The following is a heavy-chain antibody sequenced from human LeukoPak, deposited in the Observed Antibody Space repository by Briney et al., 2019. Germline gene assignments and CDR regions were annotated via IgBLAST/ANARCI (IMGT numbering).Heavy chain of an antibody. Sequence: GGSLRLSCAASGFTFSSYSMNWVRQAPGKGLEWVSSISSSSSYIYYADSVKGRFTISRDNAKNSLYLQMNSLRAEDTAVYYCARSTLGGYCSRTSCRTYYYYGMDVWGQGTTVTVSS. D-gene: IGHD2-2*01. J-gene: IGHJ6*02. CDR3: ARSTLGGYCSRTSCRTYYYYGMDV. CDR1: GFTFSSYS. CDR2: ISSSSSYI. V-gene: IGHV3-21*01.